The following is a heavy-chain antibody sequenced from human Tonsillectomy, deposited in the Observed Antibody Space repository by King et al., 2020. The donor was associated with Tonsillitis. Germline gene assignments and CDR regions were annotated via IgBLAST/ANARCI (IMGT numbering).Heavy chain of an antibody. D-gene: IGHD3-22*01. CDR3: AHNSLYDSSGYYYDHYFDY. V-gene: IGHV2-5*01. CDR2: IYWNDDK. J-gene: IGHJ4*02. Sequence: ITLKESGPTLVKPTQTLTLTCTFSGFSLSTSGVGVGWIRQPPGKALEWLALIYWNDDKRYSPSLKSRLTITKDTSKNQVVLTMTNMDPVDTATYYCAHNSLYDSSGYYYDHYFDYWGQGTLVTVSS. CDR1: GFSLSTSGVG.